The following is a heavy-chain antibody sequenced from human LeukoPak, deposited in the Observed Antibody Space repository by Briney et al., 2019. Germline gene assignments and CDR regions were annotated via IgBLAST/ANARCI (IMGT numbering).Heavy chain of an antibody. V-gene: IGHV3-30*01. J-gene: IGHJ6*03. Sequence: GGSLRLSCSASGFTFSDLGLHWVRQAPGKGLEWVAIISDGGSNTYYGDSVRGRFTVSRDNSKNTLYLQMTSLRVDDTAVYYCAREVNYYYYMDVWGKGTAVTVS. D-gene: IGHD4-11*01. CDR3: AREVNYYYYMDV. CDR1: GFTFSDLG. CDR2: ISDGGSNT.